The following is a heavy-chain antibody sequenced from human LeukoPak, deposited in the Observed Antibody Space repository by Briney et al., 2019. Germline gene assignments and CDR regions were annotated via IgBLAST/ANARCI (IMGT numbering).Heavy chain of an antibody. CDR1: GFTFSSYG. CDR2: IWYDGSTE. CDR3: ARDRVAVSGHVGY. D-gene: IGHD6-19*01. V-gene: IGHV3-33*01. Sequence: GGSLRLSCAASGFTFSSYGMHWVRQAPGKGLEWAAVIWYDGSTEYYGDSVKGRFTISRDNSKNTLYLQMNSPRAEDTAVYYCARDRVAVSGHVGYWGQGTLVAVSS. J-gene: IGHJ4*02.